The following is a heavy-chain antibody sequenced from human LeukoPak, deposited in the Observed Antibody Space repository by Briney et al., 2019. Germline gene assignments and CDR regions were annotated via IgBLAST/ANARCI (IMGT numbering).Heavy chain of an antibody. CDR3: ARQRGLGLWYFDY. D-gene: IGHD3-16*01. V-gene: IGHV4-39*01. Sequence: PSETLSLTCTVSSASITTTSYWWGWIRQPPGKGLEWVGSIFYTGDTHYNPSLRSRVALSVDTSTNEFSLKLSSVTAADTAIYYCARQRGLGLWYFDYWGRGTLLTVSS. CDR2: IFYTGDT. J-gene: IGHJ4*02. CDR1: SASITTTSYW.